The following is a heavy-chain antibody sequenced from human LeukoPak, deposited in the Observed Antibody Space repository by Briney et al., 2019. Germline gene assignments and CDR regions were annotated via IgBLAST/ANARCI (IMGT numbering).Heavy chain of an antibody. V-gene: IGHV3-23*01. CDR2: ISGSGGST. Sequence: PGGSLRLSCAASGFTLSSYGMSWVRQAPGKGLEGVSAISGSGGSTYYADSVKRRLTISRDNSKNTLYLQMNSLRAEDTAVYYCAKADDSSGYYGGLPAYCDYWGQGTRVTVSS. J-gene: IGHJ4*02. CDR1: GFTLSSYG. CDR3: AKADDSSGYYGGLPAYCDY. D-gene: IGHD3-22*01.